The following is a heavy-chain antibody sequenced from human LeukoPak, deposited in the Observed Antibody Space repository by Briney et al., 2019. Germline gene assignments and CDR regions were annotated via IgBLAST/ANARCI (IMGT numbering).Heavy chain of an antibody. CDR2: IYPGDSDT. J-gene: IGHJ4*02. V-gene: IGHV5-51*01. CDR3: ARLGVYCSSTSCYELPYYFDY. D-gene: IGHD2-2*01. Sequence: HGESLKISCKGSGYSFTSYWIGWVRQMPGKGLEWMGIIYPGDSDTRYGPSFQGQVTISADKSTSTAYLQWSSLKASDTAMYYCARLGVYCSSTSCYELPYYFDYWGQGTLVTVSS. CDR1: GYSFTSYW.